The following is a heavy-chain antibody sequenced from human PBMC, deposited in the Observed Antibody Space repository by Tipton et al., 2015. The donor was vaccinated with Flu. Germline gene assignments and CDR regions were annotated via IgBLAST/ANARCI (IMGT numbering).Heavy chain of an antibody. CDR3: ARGSGSGTDGTFYF. D-gene: IGHD3-10*01. CDR2: MYVSGST. V-gene: IGHV4-4*07. CDR1: GGSMSSFY. J-gene: IGHJ4*02. Sequence: TLSLTCTVSGGSMSSFYWTWIRQPAGKGLEWIGRMYVSGSTKYNPSLKSRVTMSVDTSKNQFSLKLSSVTAADTAVYYCARGSGSGTDGTFYFWGQGTLVTVSS.